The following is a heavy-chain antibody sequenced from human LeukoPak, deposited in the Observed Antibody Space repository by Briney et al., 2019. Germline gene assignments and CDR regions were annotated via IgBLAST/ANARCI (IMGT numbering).Heavy chain of an antibody. V-gene: IGHV1-24*01. D-gene: IGHD3-22*01. Sequence: ASVTVSCMLSGYTLTELSMHWVRQAPGKGGEWMGGFYPEDGETNYAKKFQGRVTMTEDTSTDTAYMEMSSLRSEDTAVYYCATDDTTYYYDSSGYHRNWGQGTLATVSS. J-gene: IGHJ4*02. CDR3: ATDDTTYYYDSSGYHRN. CDR2: FYPEDGET. CDR1: GYTLTELS.